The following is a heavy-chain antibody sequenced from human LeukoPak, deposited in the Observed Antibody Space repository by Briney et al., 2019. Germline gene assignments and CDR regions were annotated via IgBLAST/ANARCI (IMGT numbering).Heavy chain of an antibody. J-gene: IGHJ4*02. D-gene: IGHD5-12*01. Sequence: ASVTVSCKASGYTFTSYDINWVRQATGQGLEWMGWMNPNSGNTGYAQKFQGRVTMTRNTSISTAYMELSSLRSEDTAVYYCARVKFSGYDRRIDYWGQGTLVTVSS. CDR3: ARVKFSGYDRRIDY. CDR2: MNPNSGNT. V-gene: IGHV1-8*01. CDR1: GYTFTSYD.